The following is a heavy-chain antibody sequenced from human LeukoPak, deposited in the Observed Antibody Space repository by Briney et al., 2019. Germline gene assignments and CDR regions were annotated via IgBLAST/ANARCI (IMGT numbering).Heavy chain of an antibody. J-gene: IGHJ3*02. V-gene: IGHV5-51*01. CDR1: GYRFSTYW. D-gene: IGHD1-26*01. Sequence: GESLKISYEGSGYRFSTYWIGWVRQMPGKGLERMGIIYPDDSDIKYSPSFQGQVTISVDVSINTAYLHWSSLKASDTAMYYCARRKSSANYYVEAFDIWGQGTMVTVSS. CDR2: IYPDDSDI. CDR3: ARRKSSANYYVEAFDI.